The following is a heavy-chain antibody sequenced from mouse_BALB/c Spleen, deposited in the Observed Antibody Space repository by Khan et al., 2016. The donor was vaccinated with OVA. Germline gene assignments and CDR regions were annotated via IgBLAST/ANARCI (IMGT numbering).Heavy chain of an antibody. CDR1: GYTFTSYY. CDR3: AREGYYGNYRACFAY. CDR2: IYPGNVNT. Sequence: VQLQQSGPELVKPGASVRISCKASGYTFTSYYIHWVKQRPGQGLEWIGWIYPGNVNTKYNEKFKGKATLTADKSSSTAYMQLSSLTSEDSAVYFCAREGYYGNYRACFAYWGQGTLVTVSA. J-gene: IGHJ3*01. V-gene: IGHV1S56*01. D-gene: IGHD2-1*01.